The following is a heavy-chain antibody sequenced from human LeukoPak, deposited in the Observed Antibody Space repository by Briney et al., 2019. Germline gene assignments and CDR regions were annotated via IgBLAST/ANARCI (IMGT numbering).Heavy chain of an antibody. CDR3: ARDSGGRYYYDSSGYLPFDY. J-gene: IGHJ4*02. V-gene: IGHV1-18*01. D-gene: IGHD3-22*01. Sequence: ASVKVSCKASGYTFTSYGISWVRQAPGQGLEWMGWISAYNGNTSYAQKLQGRVTMTTDTSTSTAYMELRSLRSDDTAVYYCARDSGGRYYYDSSGYLPFDYWGQGTLVTVSS. CDR2: ISAYNGNT. CDR1: GYTFTSYG.